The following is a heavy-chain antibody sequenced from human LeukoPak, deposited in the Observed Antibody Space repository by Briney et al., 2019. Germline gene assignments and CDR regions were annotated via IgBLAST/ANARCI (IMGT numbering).Heavy chain of an antibody. Sequence: SETLSLTCAVYGGSFSGYYWSWIRQPPGKGLEWIGEINHSGSTNYNPSLKSRGTISVDTSKNQFSLKLSSVTAADTAVYYCARMTTVTTGDYWGQGTRVTVSS. D-gene: IGHD4-17*01. CDR3: ARMTTVTTGDY. J-gene: IGHJ4*02. CDR2: INHSGST. V-gene: IGHV4-34*01. CDR1: GGSFSGYY.